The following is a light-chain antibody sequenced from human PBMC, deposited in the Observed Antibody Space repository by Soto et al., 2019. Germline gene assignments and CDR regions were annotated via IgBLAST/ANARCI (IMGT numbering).Light chain of an antibody. CDR1: QSVTTY. CDR2: GAS. Sequence: EMVMTQSPATLSVSLGDRATLSCRASQSVTTYLAWYQQKPGQAPRLLIYGASTRATGIPARFSGSGSETDFTLTISSLQSEDFAFYYCQQYNSWPPSYTFGQGTKLEIK. J-gene: IGKJ2*01. CDR3: QQYNSWPPSYT. V-gene: IGKV3-15*01.